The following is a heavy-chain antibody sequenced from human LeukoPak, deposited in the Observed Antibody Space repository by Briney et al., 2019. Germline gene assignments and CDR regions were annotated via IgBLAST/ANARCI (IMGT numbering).Heavy chain of an antibody. CDR3: ARRYGGNSPYYYYYMDV. CDR2: IYPGDSDT. V-gene: IGHV5-51*01. CDR1: GYSFTSYW. D-gene: IGHD4-23*01. Sequence: GESLKISCKGSGYSFTSYWIGWVRQMPGKGLEWMGIIYPGDSDTRYSPSFQGQVTISADKSISTAYLQWSSLKASDTAMYYCARRYGGNSPYYYYYMDVWGKGTTVTVSS. J-gene: IGHJ6*03.